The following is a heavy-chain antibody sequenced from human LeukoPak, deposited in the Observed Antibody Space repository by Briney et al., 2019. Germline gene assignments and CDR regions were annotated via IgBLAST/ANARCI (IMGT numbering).Heavy chain of an antibody. V-gene: IGHV4-39*07. J-gene: IGHJ4*02. CDR2: IFYTGRT. D-gene: IGHD6-19*01. CDR3: ARGNSSGWYHDPLDY. CDR1: GGSISSSSYY. Sequence: SETLSLTCTVSGGSISSSSYYWGWIRQPPGKGLEWIGTIFYTGRTYYNPSLKSRVTISVGASKNQFSLKLSSVTAADTAVYYCARGNSSGWYHDPLDYWGQGTLVTVSS.